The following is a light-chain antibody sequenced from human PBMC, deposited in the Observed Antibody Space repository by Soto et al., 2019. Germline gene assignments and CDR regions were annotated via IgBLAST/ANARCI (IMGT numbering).Light chain of an antibody. CDR3: ATWDDSLNGVV. CDR2: SND. V-gene: IGLV1-44*01. Sequence: QSVLTQPPSASGTPGQRVSISCSGGSSNIGTNTVNWYQHLPGTAPKLLIFSNDERPSGVPGRFSGSKSGTSASLAISGLQSDDEADYYCATWDDSLNGVVFGGGTKLTVL. CDR1: SSNIGTNT. J-gene: IGLJ2*01.